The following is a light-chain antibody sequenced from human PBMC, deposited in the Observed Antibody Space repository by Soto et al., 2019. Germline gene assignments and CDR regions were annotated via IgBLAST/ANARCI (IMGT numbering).Light chain of an antibody. CDR2: RTS. CDR1: SSNIGSNA. Sequence: LTQPPSASGTPGQRVTISCSGSSSNIGSNAVNWYQQLPGTAPKLLIYRTSQRPSGVPDRFSGSKSGASASLAISGLQSEDEAEYYCATWDDSLNGYVFGTGTKV. J-gene: IGLJ1*01. V-gene: IGLV1-44*01. CDR3: ATWDDSLNGYV.